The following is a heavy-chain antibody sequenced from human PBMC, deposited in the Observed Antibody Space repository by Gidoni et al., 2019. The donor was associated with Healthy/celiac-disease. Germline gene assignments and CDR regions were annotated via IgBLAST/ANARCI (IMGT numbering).Heavy chain of an antibody. CDR1: GGSIRSGGYY. V-gene: IGHV4-31*03. Sequence: QVQLQESGPGLVKPSQTLSLTCTVSGGSIRSGGYYGSWIRQHPGKGLEWIGYIYYSGSTYYNPSLKSRVTISVDTSKNQFSLKLSSVTAADTAVYYCARTRQWLAIYYFDYWGQGTLVTVSS. J-gene: IGHJ4*02. D-gene: IGHD6-19*01. CDR3: ARTRQWLAIYYFDY. CDR2: IYYSGST.